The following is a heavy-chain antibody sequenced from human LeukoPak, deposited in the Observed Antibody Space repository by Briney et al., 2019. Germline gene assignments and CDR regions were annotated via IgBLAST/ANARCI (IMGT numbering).Heavy chain of an antibody. V-gene: IGHV3-53*04. Sequence: GGSLRLSRSPSGFTVSHTYMTWVRQAPGKGLEWVSLIYAGGDTFYSDSVRGRFTISRRNSENALFLQMNNLRADDTAFYYCARVGVGTVAGNYFDDWGQGTLVTVSS. J-gene: IGHJ4*02. D-gene: IGHD6-19*01. CDR1: GFTVSHTY. CDR3: ARVGVGTVAGNYFDD. CDR2: IYAGGDT.